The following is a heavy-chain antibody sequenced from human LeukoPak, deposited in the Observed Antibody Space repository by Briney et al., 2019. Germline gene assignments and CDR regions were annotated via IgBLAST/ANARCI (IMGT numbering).Heavy chain of an antibody. CDR3: ARRGVEAAGFLVRGDLYYFDY. D-gene: IGHD3-10*01. J-gene: IGHJ4*02. CDR2: IYPGDSDT. Sequence: GESLKISCKGSGYSFTSYWIGWVRQMPGKGLEWMGIIYPGDSDTRYSPSFQGQVTISADKSISTAYLQWSSLKASDTAMYYCARRGVEAAGFLVRGDLYYFDYWGQGTLVTVSS. V-gene: IGHV5-51*01. CDR1: GYSFTSYW.